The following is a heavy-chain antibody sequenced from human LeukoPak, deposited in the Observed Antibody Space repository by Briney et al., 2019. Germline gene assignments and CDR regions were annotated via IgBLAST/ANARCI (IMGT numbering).Heavy chain of an antibody. CDR3: AKDQRQLVHLSNWFDP. CDR2: TYYRSKWYN. Sequence: SQTLSLTCAISGDSVSSNSAAWNWIRQSPSRGLEWLGRTYYRSKWYNDYAVSVKSRITINPDTSKNQFSLQLNSVTPGDTAVYYCAKDQRQLVHLSNWFDPWGQGTLVTVSS. V-gene: IGHV6-1*01. D-gene: IGHD6-13*01. CDR1: GDSVSSNSAA. J-gene: IGHJ5*02.